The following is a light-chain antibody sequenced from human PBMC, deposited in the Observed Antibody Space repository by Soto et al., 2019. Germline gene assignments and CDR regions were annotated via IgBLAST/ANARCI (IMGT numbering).Light chain of an antibody. J-gene: IGLJ3*02. Sequence: QSVLTQPPSVSGAPGQRVTISCTGNRSNTGAGYDAHWYQQHPGTAPKYLIYSNSNRPSGVPDRFSGAKSGTSASLATDRLQSDDEADYFCQSFDTSLRGWVFGGGTKLTVL. V-gene: IGLV1-40*01. CDR3: QSFDTSLRGWV. CDR2: SNS. CDR1: RSNTGAGYD.